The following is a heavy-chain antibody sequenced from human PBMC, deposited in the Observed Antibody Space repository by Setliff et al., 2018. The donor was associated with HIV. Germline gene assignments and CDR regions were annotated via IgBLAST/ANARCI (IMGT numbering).Heavy chain of an antibody. Sequence: ETLSLTCTVSGDSISSSSYYWGWIRQPPGKGLEWIGSISYSGSTYYNPSLKSRVTISVDTSKNQFSLKLSSVTAADTAVYYCATNSDTSGYPPPPFDYWGRGTLVTVSS. CDR2: ISYSGST. J-gene: IGHJ4*02. CDR1: GDSISSSSYY. V-gene: IGHV4-39*01. D-gene: IGHD3-22*01. CDR3: ATNSDTSGYPPPPFDY.